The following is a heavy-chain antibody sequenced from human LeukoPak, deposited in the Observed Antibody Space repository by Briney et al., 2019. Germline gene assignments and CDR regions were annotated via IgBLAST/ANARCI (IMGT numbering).Heavy chain of an antibody. Sequence: PGRSLRLSCAASGFTFSDYGIHCVRQAPGKGLEWVAVIWYDGTNKYYGDSVKGRFTISRDNSKNTLYLQMNSLRAEDTAVYYCAKDRGSYSTTADSWGQGTLVTVSS. CDR3: AKDRGSYSTTADS. D-gene: IGHD1-26*01. V-gene: IGHV3-33*06. CDR2: IWYDGTNK. CDR1: GFTFSDYG. J-gene: IGHJ5*01.